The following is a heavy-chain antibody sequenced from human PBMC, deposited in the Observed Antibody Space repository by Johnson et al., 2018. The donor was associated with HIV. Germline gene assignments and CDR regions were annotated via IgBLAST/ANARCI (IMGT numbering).Heavy chain of an antibody. D-gene: IGHD3-16*01. J-gene: IGHJ3*02. CDR2: IYSGGST. Sequence: EVQLLESGGGVVQPVRSLRLSCSASGFTFSSYPMHWVRQAPGKWLEWVAVIYSGGSTYSAASVKGRFTISRDNSKNTLYLQMNSLRAEDTAVYYCAREATYYDYGWGRYAFDIWGQGTMVTVSS. CDR3: AREATYYDYGWGRYAFDI. V-gene: IGHV3-66*01. CDR1: GFTFSSYP.